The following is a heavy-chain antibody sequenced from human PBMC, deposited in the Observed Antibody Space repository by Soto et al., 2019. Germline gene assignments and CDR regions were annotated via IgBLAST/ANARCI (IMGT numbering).Heavy chain of an antibody. Sequence: QVQLVESGGGVVQPGRSLRLSCAASGFTFSSYAMHWVRQAPGKGLEWVAVISYDGSNKYYADSVKGRFTISRDNSKNTLYLQMNSLRAEATAVYYCARGFGTPVSRGFDWLLSGFDYWGQGTLVTVFS. D-gene: IGHD3-9*01. CDR2: ISYDGSNK. CDR1: GFTFSSYA. J-gene: IGHJ4*02. V-gene: IGHV3-30-3*01. CDR3: ARGFGTPVSRGFDWLLSGFDY.